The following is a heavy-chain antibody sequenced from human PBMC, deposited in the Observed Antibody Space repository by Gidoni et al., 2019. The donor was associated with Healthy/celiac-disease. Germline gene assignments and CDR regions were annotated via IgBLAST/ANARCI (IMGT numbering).Heavy chain of an antibody. Sequence: EVQLVESGGGLVQPGGSLKLSCSASGFTFSGSAMHWVRQASGKGLEWVGRIRSKANSYATAYAASVKGRFTISRDDSKNTAYLQMNSLKTEDTAVYYCTRLTGTTPYWGQGTLVTVSS. CDR1: GFTFSGSA. J-gene: IGHJ4*02. V-gene: IGHV3-73*02. CDR3: TRLTGTTPY. D-gene: IGHD1-7*01. CDR2: IRSKANSYAT.